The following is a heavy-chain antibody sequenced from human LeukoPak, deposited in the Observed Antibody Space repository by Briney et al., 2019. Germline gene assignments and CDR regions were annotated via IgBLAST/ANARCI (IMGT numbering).Heavy chain of an antibody. CDR3: ARDGELGFFDY. CDR1: GGSFSGYY. D-gene: IGHD3-16*01. J-gene: IGHJ4*02. V-gene: IGHV4-59*01. CDR2: IYYSGST. Sequence: SETLSLTCAVYGGSFSGYYWSWIRQPPGKGLEWIGYIYYSGSTNYNPSLKSRVTISVDTSKNQFSLKLSSVTAADTAVYYCARDGELGFFDYWGQGTLVTVSS.